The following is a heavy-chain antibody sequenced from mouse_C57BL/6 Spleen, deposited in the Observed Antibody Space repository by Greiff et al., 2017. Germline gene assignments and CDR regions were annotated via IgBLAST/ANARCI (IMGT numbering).Heavy chain of an antibody. Sequence: QVQLKESGPELVKPGASVKLSCKASGYTFTSYDINWVKQRPGQGLEWIGWIYPRDGSTKYNEKFKGKATLTVDTSSSTAYMELHSLTSEDSAVYFCARGVYYYGPYYFDYWGQGTTLTVSS. CDR3: ARGVYYYGPYYFDY. V-gene: IGHV1-85*01. D-gene: IGHD1-1*01. CDR2: IYPRDGST. CDR1: GYTFTSYD. J-gene: IGHJ2*01.